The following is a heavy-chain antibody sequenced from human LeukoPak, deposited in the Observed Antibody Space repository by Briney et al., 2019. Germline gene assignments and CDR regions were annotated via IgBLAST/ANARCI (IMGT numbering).Heavy chain of an antibody. V-gene: IGHV5-51*01. J-gene: IGHJ4*02. CDR2: IYPGDSDT. D-gene: IGHD2-15*01. Sequence: GESLKISCKGSGYSFTSYWIGWVRQMAGKGLEWMGIIYPGDSDTKYSPSFQGQVTISADKSISTAYLQWSSLKASDTAMYYCASRYCSGGSCYSFSDYDYWGQGTLVTVSS. CDR3: ASRYCSGGSCYSFSDYDY. CDR1: GYSFTSYW.